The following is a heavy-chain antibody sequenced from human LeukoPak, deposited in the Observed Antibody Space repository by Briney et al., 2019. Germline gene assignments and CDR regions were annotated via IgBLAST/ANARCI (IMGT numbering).Heavy chain of an antibody. J-gene: IGHJ6*03. Sequence: SETLPLTCTVSGGSISSYYWSWIRQPPGKGLEWIGYIYYSGSTNYNPSLKSRVTISVDTSKNQFSLKLSSVTAADTAVYYCARVGYDFWSGYYYYYMDVWGKGTTVTVSS. CDR2: IYYSGST. CDR3: ARVGYDFWSGYYYYYMDV. CDR1: GGSISSYY. D-gene: IGHD3-3*01. V-gene: IGHV4-59*01.